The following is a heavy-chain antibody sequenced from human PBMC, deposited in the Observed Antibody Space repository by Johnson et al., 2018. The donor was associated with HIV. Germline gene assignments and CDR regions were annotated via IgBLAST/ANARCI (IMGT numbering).Heavy chain of an antibody. D-gene: IGHD3-22*01. Sequence: QVQLVESGGGLIQPGGSLRLSCAASGFTFDDYGMSWVRQAPGKGLEWVAVISYDGSNKYYADSVKGRFTISRDNSKNTLYLQMNSLRAEDTAVYYCARNYYDSSDAFDIWGQGTMVTVSS. CDR3: ARNYYDSSDAFDI. CDR1: GFTFDDYG. J-gene: IGHJ3*02. V-gene: IGHV3-30*03. CDR2: ISYDGSNK.